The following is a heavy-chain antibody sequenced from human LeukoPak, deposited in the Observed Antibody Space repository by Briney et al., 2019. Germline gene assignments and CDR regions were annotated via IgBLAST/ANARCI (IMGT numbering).Heavy chain of an antibody. CDR1: GGSVSSGSYY. CDR2: IYYSGST. D-gene: IGHD1-26*01. J-gene: IGHJ4*02. V-gene: IGHV4-61*01. CDR3: TGRGSYDLTMDY. Sequence: SETLSLTCTVSGGSVSSGSYYWSWIRQPPGKGLEWIGYIYYSGSTNYNPSLKSRVTISVDTSKNQFSLKLSSVTAADTAVYYCTGRGSYDLTMDYWGQGTLVTVSS.